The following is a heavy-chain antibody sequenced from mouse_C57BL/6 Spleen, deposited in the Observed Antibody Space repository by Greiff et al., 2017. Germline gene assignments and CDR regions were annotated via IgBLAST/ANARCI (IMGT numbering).Heavy chain of an antibody. D-gene: IGHD1-1*01. CDR1: GFSLSTFGMG. CDR2: IWWDDDK. Sequence: QVTLKECGPGILQPSQTLSLTCSFSGFSLSTFGMGVGWIRQPSGKGLEWLAHIWWDDDKYYNPALESRLTISKDTSKNQVCLKIDNGDTADTATYYCARITTVVAPPMDDWGQGTSVTVSS. V-gene: IGHV8-8*01. CDR3: ARITTVVAPPMDD. J-gene: IGHJ4*01.